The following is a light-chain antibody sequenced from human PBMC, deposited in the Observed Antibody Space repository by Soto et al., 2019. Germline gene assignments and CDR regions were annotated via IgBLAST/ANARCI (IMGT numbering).Light chain of an antibody. CDR1: QTGSNSY. J-gene: IGKJ1*01. V-gene: IGKV3-20*01. Sequence: IVLTQSPGTLSLSPGERATLSCRASQTGSNSYLAWYQHKSGQAPRLLIYGVYTRASGIPDRFSGSGSGTEFTLTIKRLEPEDSAVYFCQHYGYSQWTFGQGTKVEIK. CDR3: QHYGYSQWT. CDR2: GVY.